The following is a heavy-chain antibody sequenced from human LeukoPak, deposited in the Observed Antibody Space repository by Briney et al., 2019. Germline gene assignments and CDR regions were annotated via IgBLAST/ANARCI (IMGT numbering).Heavy chain of an antibody. CDR1: GFTFSSHV. D-gene: IGHD3-10*01. Sequence: SGGSLRLSCAASGFTFSSHVMSWVRQAPGQGLEWVSAISGGGDTTYYADSVKGRFTISRDSSRDTLYLQMNSLRAEDTAVYYCAKALLWFGELWDYFDYWGQGTLVTVSS. CDR3: AKALLWFGELWDYFDY. J-gene: IGHJ4*02. CDR2: ISGGGDTT. V-gene: IGHV3-23*01.